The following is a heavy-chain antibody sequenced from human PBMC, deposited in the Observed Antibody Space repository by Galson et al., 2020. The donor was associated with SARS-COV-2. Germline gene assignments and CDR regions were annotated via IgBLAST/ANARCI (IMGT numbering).Heavy chain of an antibody. V-gene: IGHV3-21*01. J-gene: IGHJ4*02. D-gene: IGHD6-13*01. CDR3: ARDVRPKQATAAYADY. CDR2: ISSSSSYI. CDR1: GFTFNTYS. Sequence: GESLKISCAASGFTFNTYSMNWVRQAPGKGLEWLSSISSSSSYIYYADSVKGRFTVSRDNAKNSLYLQMNSLRAEDTAVYYCARDVRPKQATAAYADYWGQGTLVTVSS.